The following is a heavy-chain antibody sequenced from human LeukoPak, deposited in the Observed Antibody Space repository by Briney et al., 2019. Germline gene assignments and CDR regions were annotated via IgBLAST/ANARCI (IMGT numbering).Heavy chain of an antibody. Sequence: AETLSLTCTGSGGSISSYYWSWIRQPPGKGLEWIGYFYYSGCTNYKPSLKSRVTISIDTSKNQFSLKLSSVTAADTAVYYCARGVSSFDYWGQGTLVTVSS. CDR2: FYYSGCT. CDR3: ARGVSSFDY. J-gene: IGHJ4*02. CDR1: GGSISSYY. V-gene: IGHV4-59*01.